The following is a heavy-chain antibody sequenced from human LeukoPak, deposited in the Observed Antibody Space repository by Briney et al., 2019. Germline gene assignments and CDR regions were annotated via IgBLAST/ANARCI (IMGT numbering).Heavy chain of an antibody. CDR2: ISSRSTNI. D-gene: IGHD6-19*01. CDR1: GFTFSRYS. V-gene: IGHV3-21*01. J-gene: IGHJ6*03. Sequence: GGSLRLSCAGSGFTFSRYSMNWFRQAPGKRLERVSSISSRSTNIFYADSVKGRFTISRDNAKNSLYLQMNSLGAEDTAVYYCARDAQWLVPEGYFYYMDVWGKGTTVTVSS. CDR3: ARDAQWLVPEGYFYYMDV.